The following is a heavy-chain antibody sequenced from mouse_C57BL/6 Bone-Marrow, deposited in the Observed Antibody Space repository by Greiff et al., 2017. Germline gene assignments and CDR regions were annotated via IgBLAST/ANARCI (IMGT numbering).Heavy chain of an antibody. V-gene: IGHV1-74*01. CDR2: IHPSDSDT. J-gene: IGHJ3*01. Sequence: QVHVKQPGAELVKPGASVKVSCKASGYTFTSYWMHWVKQRPGQGLEWIGRIHPSDSDTNYNQKFKGKATLTVDKSSSTAYMQLSSLTSEDSAVYYCATGGYDYDGFACWGQGTLVTVSA. D-gene: IGHD2-4*01. CDR3: ATGGYDYDGFAC. CDR1: GYTFTSYW.